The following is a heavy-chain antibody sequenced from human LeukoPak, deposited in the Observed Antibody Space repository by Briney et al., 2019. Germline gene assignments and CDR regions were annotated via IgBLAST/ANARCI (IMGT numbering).Heavy chain of an antibody. Sequence: GGSLRLSCAASGFPFNNHWMSWVRQAPGKGLESVANIKQDGSDKYYVDSVKGRFTISRDNAKNSLYLQMNSLRAEDPAVYYCARLMTMPSFDYWGQGTLVTVAS. CDR3: ARLMTMPSFDY. V-gene: IGHV3-7*03. D-gene: IGHD4/OR15-4a*01. CDR1: GFPFNNHW. CDR2: IKQDGSDK. J-gene: IGHJ4*02.